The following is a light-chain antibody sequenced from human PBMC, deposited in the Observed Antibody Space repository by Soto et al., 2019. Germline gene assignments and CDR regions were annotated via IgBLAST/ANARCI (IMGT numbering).Light chain of an antibody. CDR1: QTFGNIY. CDR2: DAF. Sequence: EVVLAQAPGTLSLSPGERVTLSCWASQTFGNIYLAWFQQKPGQAPRLLIYDAFNRATGVPDRFSGSGSGTDFTLTISRLEPEDFAVYYCQQYGTAPPGYTFGQGTRLEI. J-gene: IGKJ2*01. CDR3: QQYGTAPPGYT. V-gene: IGKV3-20*01.